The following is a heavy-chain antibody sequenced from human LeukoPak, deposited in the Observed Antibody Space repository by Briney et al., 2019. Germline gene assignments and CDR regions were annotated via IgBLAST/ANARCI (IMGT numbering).Heavy chain of an antibody. V-gene: IGHV3-23*01. CDR3: ARDRRLASFDY. CDR2: ITGRGENT. CDR1: GFTFSNYG. D-gene: IGHD6-25*01. J-gene: IGHJ4*02. Sequence: PWGSLRLSCAASGFTFSNYGMNWVRPAPGKGLEWVSGITGRGENTYYADSVKGRFTISRDNSKNTLYLQMNSLRAEDAAVYYCARDRRLASFDYWGQGTLVTVSS.